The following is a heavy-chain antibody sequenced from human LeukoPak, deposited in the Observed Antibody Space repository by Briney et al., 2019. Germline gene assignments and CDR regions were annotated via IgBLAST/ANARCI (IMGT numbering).Heavy chain of an antibody. CDR3: AREVGDAFDI. V-gene: IGHV4-31*03. Sequence: SETLSLTCTVSGGSISSGGYYWSWLRQHPGKGLEWIGYIYYSGSTYYNPSLKSRVTISVDTSKNQFSLKLSSVTAADTAVYYCAREVGDAFDIWGQGTMVTVSS. D-gene: IGHD2-2*01. CDR1: GGSISSGGYY. J-gene: IGHJ3*02. CDR2: IYYSGST.